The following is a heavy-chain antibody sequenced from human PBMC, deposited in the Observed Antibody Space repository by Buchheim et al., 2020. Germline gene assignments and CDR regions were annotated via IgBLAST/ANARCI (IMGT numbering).Heavy chain of an antibody. Sequence: QVQLVQSGAEVKKPGASVKVSCKASGYSFTSYYIHWVRQAPGQGLEWMGIINPSGGSTYYAQKFQGSVTMTRDTSTSTVYMDLSSLRSDDTAVYYCARDPDGGWHHSLDPWGQGTL. CDR3: ARDPDGGWHHSLDP. D-gene: IGHD6-19*01. J-gene: IGHJ5*02. V-gene: IGHV1-46*01. CDR2: INPSGGST. CDR1: GYSFTSYY.